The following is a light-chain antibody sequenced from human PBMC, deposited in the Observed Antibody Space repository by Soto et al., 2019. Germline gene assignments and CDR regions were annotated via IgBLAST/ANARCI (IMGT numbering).Light chain of an antibody. CDR1: TGAVTSGNY. V-gene: IGLV7-43*01. CDR2: TTN. CDR3: LLYYGGAHLV. J-gene: IGLJ3*02. Sequence: QAVVTQEPSLTVSPGGTVTLTCASSTGAVTSGNYASWFQQFPGQPPRTLIYTTNNRHFWTPARFSGSLLGGRAALTLSGAQPEDEADYYCLLYYGGAHLVFGGRTKLTVL.